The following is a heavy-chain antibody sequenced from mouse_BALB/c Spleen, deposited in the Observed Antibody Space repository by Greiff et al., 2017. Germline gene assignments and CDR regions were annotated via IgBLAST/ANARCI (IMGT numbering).Heavy chain of an antibody. Sequence: QVTLKECGPGILQPSQTLSLTCSFSGFSLSTSGMGVSWIRQPSGKGLEWLAHIYWDDDKRYNPSLKSRLTISKDTSRNQVFLKITSVDTADTATYYCAFYYDYDVFAYWGQGTLVTVSA. V-gene: IGHV8-12*01. CDR3: AFYYDYDVFAY. CDR2: IYWDDDK. CDR1: GFSLSTSGMG. J-gene: IGHJ3*01. D-gene: IGHD2-4*01.